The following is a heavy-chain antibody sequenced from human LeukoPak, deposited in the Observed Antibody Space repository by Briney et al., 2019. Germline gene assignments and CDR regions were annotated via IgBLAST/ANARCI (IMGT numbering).Heavy chain of an antibody. CDR3: ARGSCSSRSCYKGVNGLDV. J-gene: IGHJ6*02. D-gene: IGHD2-2*01. CDR2: FHTAGDI. Sequence: GGSLRLSCAASGFTFSNYDMHWVRQATGKGLEWVSAFHTAGDIHYSGSVKGRFATSREKAKNSFYLQMNNLRAGDTAVYYCARGSCSSRSCYKGVNGLDVWGQGTPVTVSS. CDR1: GFTFSNYD. V-gene: IGHV3-13*01.